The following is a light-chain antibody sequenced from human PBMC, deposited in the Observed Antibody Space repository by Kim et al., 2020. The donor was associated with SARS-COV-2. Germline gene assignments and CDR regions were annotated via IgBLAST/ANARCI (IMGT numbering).Light chain of an antibody. V-gene: IGKV1-5*03. CDR3: QQYDTSWT. CDR1: LSIPGW. J-gene: IGKJ1*01. CDR2: EAS. Sequence: PASVGYRVALTSRAMLSIPGWVAWYQQNPVRAPKLLIYEASTLQSGVPSRFSGSGSGTEFTLTISSLQPYDFATYYCQQYDTSWTFGQGTKVDIK.